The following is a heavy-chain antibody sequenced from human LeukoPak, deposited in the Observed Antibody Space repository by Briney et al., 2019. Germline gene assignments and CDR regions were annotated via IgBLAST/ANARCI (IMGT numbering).Heavy chain of an antibody. CDR2: INQDESEK. Sequence: GGSLRLSCAASGFTFSSYWMSWVRQAPGKGLERVANINQDESEKYYVDSVKGRFTISRDNAKNSLYVQMNSLRAEDTAVYYCARHSYNNYFDYWGQGTLVTVSS. V-gene: IGHV3-7*01. CDR3: ARHSYNNYFDY. CDR1: GFTFSSYW. J-gene: IGHJ4*02. D-gene: IGHD1-1*01.